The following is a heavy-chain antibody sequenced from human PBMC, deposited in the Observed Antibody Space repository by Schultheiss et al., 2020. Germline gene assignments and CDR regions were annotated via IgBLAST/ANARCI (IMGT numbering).Heavy chain of an antibody. Sequence: SATLSLTCTVSGGSVSNGDYYWSWIRQPPGKGLEWIGRIYTSGSTNYNPSLKSRVTMSVDTSKNQFSLKLSSVTAADTAVYYCAVSYPRDTYYYYGMDVWGQGTTVTGSS. CDR3: AVSYPRDTYYYYGMDV. J-gene: IGHJ6*02. D-gene: IGHD1-26*01. CDR2: IYTSGST. CDR1: GGSVSNGDYY. V-gene: IGHV4-61*08.